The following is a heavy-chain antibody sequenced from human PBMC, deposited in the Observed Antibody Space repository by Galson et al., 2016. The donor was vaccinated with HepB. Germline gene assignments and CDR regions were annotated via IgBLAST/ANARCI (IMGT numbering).Heavy chain of an antibody. Sequence: SLRLSCAASGFTFSHYFVSWIRQAPGKGLEWVSYISGSADSRHYADSVKGRFTISRDNSKNSLYLQMNNLRAEDTAVYYCARMVPLYSGGCHVRGDGWFDPWGQGTLVTVSS. D-gene: IGHD6-19*01. J-gene: IGHJ5*02. CDR3: ARMVPLYSGGCHVRGDGWFDP. CDR2: ISGSADSR. CDR1: GFTFSHYF. V-gene: IGHV3-11*01.